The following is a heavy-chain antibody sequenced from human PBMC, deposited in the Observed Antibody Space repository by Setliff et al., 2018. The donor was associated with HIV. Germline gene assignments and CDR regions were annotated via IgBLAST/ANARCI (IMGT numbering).Heavy chain of an antibody. V-gene: IGHV4-38-2*02. CDR1: GSFINSDY. D-gene: IGHD3-22*01. J-gene: IGHJ3*01. Sequence: SETLSLTCTVSGSFINSDYWGWIRQPPGKELEWIGSIYHSATTYYNPSLWGRVTMSVDTSKNQLSLKLRSVTAADTAVYYCARARITMTGGRLEPYAFDRWGQGTKVTVSS. CDR3: ARARITMTGGRLEPYAFDR. CDR2: IYHSATT.